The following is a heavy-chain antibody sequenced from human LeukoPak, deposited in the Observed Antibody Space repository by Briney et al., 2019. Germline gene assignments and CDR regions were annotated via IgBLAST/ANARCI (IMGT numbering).Heavy chain of an antibody. CDR3: ARDTVAADDRASWFDP. V-gene: IGHV4-38-2*02. CDR2: IYHSGST. J-gene: IGHJ5*02. Sequence: SETLSLTCTVSGCSLSSGFYWGWIRQHPGKGLECIGSIYHSGSTYYNPSLKSRVTISVDTSKNQFSLKLSSVTAADTAVYYCARDTVAADDRASWFDPWGQGTLVTVSS. D-gene: IGHD6-13*01. CDR1: GCSLSSGFY.